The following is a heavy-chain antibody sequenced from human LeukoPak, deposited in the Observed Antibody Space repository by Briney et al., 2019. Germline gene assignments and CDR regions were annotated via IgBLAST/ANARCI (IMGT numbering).Heavy chain of an antibody. CDR1: GFTFSNAW. CDR2: IKSKTDGGTT. CDR3: TTDLYYDSSGYYYGGFNAFDI. J-gene: IGHJ3*02. V-gene: IGHV3-15*01. D-gene: IGHD3-22*01. Sequence: GGSLRLSRAAPGFTFSNAWMSWVRQAPGKGLEWVGRIKSKTDGGTTDYAAPVKGRFTISRDDSKNTLYLQMNSLKTEDTAVYYCTTDLYYDSSGYYYGGFNAFDIWGQGTMVTVSS.